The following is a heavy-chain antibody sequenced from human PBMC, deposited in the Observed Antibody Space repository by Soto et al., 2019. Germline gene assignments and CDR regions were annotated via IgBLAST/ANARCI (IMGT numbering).Heavy chain of an antibody. CDR3: ARWYSGSYYDGRGFGY. CDR1: GYSFTSYW. D-gene: IGHD1-26*01. Sequence: GESLKISCKGSGYSFTSYWIGWVRQMPGKGLEWMGIIYPGDSDTRYSPSFQGQVTISADKSISTAYLQWSSLKASDTAMYYCARWYSGSYYDGRGFGYWGQGTLVTVSS. J-gene: IGHJ4*02. V-gene: IGHV5-51*01. CDR2: IYPGDSDT.